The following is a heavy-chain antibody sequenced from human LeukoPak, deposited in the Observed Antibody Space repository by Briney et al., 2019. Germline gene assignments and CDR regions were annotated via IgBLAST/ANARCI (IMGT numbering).Heavy chain of an antibody. V-gene: IGHV4-4*07. J-gene: IGHJ4*02. Sequence: SETLSLTCTVSGGSISSYYWSWIRQPAGKGLEWIGRIYTSGSTNYNPSLKSRVTMSVDTSKNQFSLKLSSVTAADTAVYYCARDGNYYHTSGYYYFDYWGQGTLVTVSS. CDR1: GGSISSYY. CDR3: ARDGNYYHTSGYYYFDY. D-gene: IGHD3-22*01. CDR2: IYTSGST.